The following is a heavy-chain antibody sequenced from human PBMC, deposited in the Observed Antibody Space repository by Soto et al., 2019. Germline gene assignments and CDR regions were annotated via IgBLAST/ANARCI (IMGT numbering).Heavy chain of an antibody. J-gene: IGHJ4*02. CDR2: IYWGYSR. V-gene: IGHV2-5*02. CDR1: GFSLTTDRVG. D-gene: IGHD3-16*01. Sequence: QITLKESGPTLVKPTQTLTLTCTFSGFSLTTDRVGVGWIRQPPGEALEWLAVIYWGYSRTYRPSLESRRTIAKESSISLVALTTTNMDSGDTATYYCAHAGGGRALSGGEGTLVTVSS. CDR3: AHAGGGRALS.